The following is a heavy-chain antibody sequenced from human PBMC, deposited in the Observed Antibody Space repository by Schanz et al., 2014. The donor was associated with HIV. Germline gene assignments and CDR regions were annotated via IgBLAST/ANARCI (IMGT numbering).Heavy chain of an antibody. CDR1: GESLSGYY. D-gene: IGHD3-10*01. V-gene: IGHV4-34*02. J-gene: IGHJ5*02. CDR2: ISHSGST. CDR3: ARGGILLPRGVSNWFDP. Sequence: QVQLQQWGAGLLKPSETLSLTCAVYGESLSGYYWTWIRQPPKKGLEWIGEISHSGSTNYNPSLRSRVSMSVDTPKKKFPVKVKSMTAADTAVYYCARGGILLPRGVSNWFDPWGQGTLVIVSS.